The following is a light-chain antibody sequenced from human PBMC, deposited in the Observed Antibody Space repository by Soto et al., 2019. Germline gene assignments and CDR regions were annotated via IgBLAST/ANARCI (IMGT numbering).Light chain of an antibody. CDR2: RSN. Sequence: QSVLTQPPSASGTPGQRVTISCSGSSSNIGNNNVYWYQQLPGTAPKLLMYRSNQRPTGVPDRFSGSKSGTSASLAISGLRSEDEADYYCAAWDDSLSGQVFGTGTKVTVL. CDR3: AAWDDSLSGQV. CDR1: SSNIGNNN. J-gene: IGLJ1*01. V-gene: IGLV1-47*01.